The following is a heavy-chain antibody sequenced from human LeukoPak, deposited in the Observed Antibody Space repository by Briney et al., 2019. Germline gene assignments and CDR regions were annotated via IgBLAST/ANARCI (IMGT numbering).Heavy chain of an antibody. J-gene: IGHJ4*02. CDR3: ARVYDFWSGYYFDY. CDR1: DDSINNYY. Sequence: SETLSLTCTVSDDSINNYYLNWIRQPLGKGLEWIGYIYYSGSTNYNPSLKSRVTISVDTSKNQFSLRLSSVTAADTAVYYCARVYDFWSGYYFDYWGQGTLVTVSS. V-gene: IGHV4-59*01. D-gene: IGHD3-3*01. CDR2: IYYSGST.